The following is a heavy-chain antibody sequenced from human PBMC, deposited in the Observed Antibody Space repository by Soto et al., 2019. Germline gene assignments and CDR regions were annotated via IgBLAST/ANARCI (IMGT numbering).Heavy chain of an antibody. CDR3: ARERYNVLSDRMAV. D-gene: IGHD1-1*01. CDR1: GFSLTGYY. Sequence: GASVKVSCKASGFSLTGYYFHWIGAAPCQGLEWLGWINPNTGGTTYAQKFQGRVTLTRDTSSNTAYMELRSLRPDDTAMYYCARERYNVLSDRMAVWGQGISVTVSS. CDR2: INPNTGGT. V-gene: IGHV1-2*02. J-gene: IGHJ6*01.